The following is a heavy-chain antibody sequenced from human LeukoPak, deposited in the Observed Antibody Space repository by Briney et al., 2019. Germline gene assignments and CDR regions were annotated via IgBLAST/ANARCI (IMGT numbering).Heavy chain of an antibody. D-gene: IGHD6-6*01. CDR3: AKAKNSSHSTGPLDN. CDR1: GFTFTLYA. CDR2: ITGGGGSS. J-gene: IGHJ4*02. Sequence: SGGSLRLSCAASGFTFTLYAINWVRQAPGKGLEWVSAITGGGGSSHYADSVRGRFTISRENSKNTLYLEMNNLRVADTATYYCAKAKNSSHSTGPLDNWGQGTLVSVSS. V-gene: IGHV3-23*01.